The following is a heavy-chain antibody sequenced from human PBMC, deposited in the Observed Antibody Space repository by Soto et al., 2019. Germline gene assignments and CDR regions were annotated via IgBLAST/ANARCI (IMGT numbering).Heavy chain of an antibody. Sequence: SQTLSLTCAISGDSVSSYSAAWNWIRQSPSGGLEWLGRTYYRSRFFSDYAESVKSRIIINPDTSKNQFSLQLKSVAPEDTAVYYCVRDRYSSSGWFDPWGQGTPVTVSS. J-gene: IGHJ5*02. D-gene: IGHD3-10*01. CDR2: TYYRSRFFS. V-gene: IGHV6-1*01. CDR3: VRDRYSSSGWFDP. CDR1: GDSVSSYSAA.